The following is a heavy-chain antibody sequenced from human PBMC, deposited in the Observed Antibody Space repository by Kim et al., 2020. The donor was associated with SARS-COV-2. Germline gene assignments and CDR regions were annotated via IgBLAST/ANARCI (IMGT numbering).Heavy chain of an antibody. CDR3: SRAGRRLPVRGVVYYFDY. CDR1: GGSFSGYY. J-gene: IGHJ4*01. V-gene: IGHV4-34*01. D-gene: IGHD3-10*01. Sequence: SETLSLTCAVYGGSFSGYYCCWIRHRPRQGQDLMGEMNNSGSTNYNSTLKSRVTISVDTYTNQFSLKLSPVTAAAAAVYYCSRAGRRLPVRGVVYYFDY. CDR2: MNNSGST.